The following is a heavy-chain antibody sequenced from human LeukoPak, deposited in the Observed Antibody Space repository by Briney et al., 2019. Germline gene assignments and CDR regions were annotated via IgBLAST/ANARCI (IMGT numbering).Heavy chain of an antibody. Sequence: GGSLRLSCAASGFTFSPYWMHWVRQAPGKGLVWVSRINSDGSSTNYADSVKGRFTISRDNTKNTLYLRMNSLRAEDTAVYYCAREGYYDSSGYLYWFDPWGQGTPVTVSS. CDR1: GFTFSPYW. CDR2: INSDGSST. V-gene: IGHV3-74*01. CDR3: AREGYYDSSGYLYWFDP. D-gene: IGHD3-22*01. J-gene: IGHJ5*02.